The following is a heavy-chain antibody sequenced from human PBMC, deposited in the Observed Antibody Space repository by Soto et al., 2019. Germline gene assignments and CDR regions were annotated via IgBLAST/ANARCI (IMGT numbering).Heavy chain of an antibody. CDR1: GGTFSNYA. Sequence: QVQLVQSGAEVKKPGSSVKVSCKASGGTFSNYAISWVRQAPGQGLEWMGGIIPIFGTTNYAQKFQGRVTITADESTSTAYMELSSLRSEDTAVYYCARDAIFGVVIRGIDYYYGMDDWGQGTTVTVSS. CDR2: IIPIFGTT. CDR3: ARDAIFGVVIRGIDYYYGMDD. V-gene: IGHV1-69*01. J-gene: IGHJ6*02. D-gene: IGHD3-3*01.